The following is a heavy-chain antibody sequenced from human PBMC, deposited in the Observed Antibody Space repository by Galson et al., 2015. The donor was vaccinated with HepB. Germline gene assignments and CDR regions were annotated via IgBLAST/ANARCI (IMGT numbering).Heavy chain of an antibody. V-gene: IGHV3-23*01. D-gene: IGHD3-10*01. CDR1: GFTFSSYA. CDR3: AREYGSGVDGLDV. J-gene: IGHJ6*02. Sequence: SLRLSCAASGFTFSSYAMNWVRQAPGKGLEWVSVIRGSASSDTYYADSVKGRFTISRDNSKSTVYLQMNSLRAEDTAVYYCAREYGSGVDGLDVWGQGTAVTVFS. CDR2: IRGSASSDT.